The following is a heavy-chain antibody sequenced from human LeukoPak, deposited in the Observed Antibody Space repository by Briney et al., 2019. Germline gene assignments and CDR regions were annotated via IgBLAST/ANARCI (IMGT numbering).Heavy chain of an antibody. CDR1: EFTFSAYS. V-gene: IGHV3-21*01. Sequence: GGALRLSCAGSEFTFSAYSMNWVRQAAEKGLEGVSYISSSRRYIYYADSLKGRFTISRDNAKNSLYLQMNSLSAEDTAVYYCARGRIPYYDSSGSGAFDIWGQGTMVTVSS. J-gene: IGHJ3*02. D-gene: IGHD3-22*01. CDR2: ISSSRRYI. CDR3: ARGRIPYYDSSGSGAFDI.